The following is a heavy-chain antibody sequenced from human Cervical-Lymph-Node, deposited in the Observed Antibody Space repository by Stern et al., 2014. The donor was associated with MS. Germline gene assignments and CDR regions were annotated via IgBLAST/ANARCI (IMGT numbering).Heavy chain of an antibody. J-gene: IGHJ6*02. CDR1: GFTFSSYD. Sequence: EMQLVESGGGLVQPGGSLRLSCAASGFTFSSYDMHWVRQATGKGLEWVSAIGTAGDKYYPGSVKGRFTISRENAKNSLYLQMNSLRAGDTAVYYCARHDYYGMDVWGQGTTVTVSS. CDR3: ARHDYYGMDV. V-gene: IGHV3-13*01. CDR2: IGTAGDK.